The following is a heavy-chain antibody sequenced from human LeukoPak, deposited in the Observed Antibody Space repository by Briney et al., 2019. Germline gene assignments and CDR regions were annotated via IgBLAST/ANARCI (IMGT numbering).Heavy chain of an antibody. CDR2: VNESGST. CDR3: ARVKGFGESQYYYYMDV. CDR1: GGSFSGHY. V-gene: IGHV4-34*01. D-gene: IGHD3-10*01. J-gene: IGHJ6*03. Sequence: PSETLSLTCAVYGGSFSGHYWSWIRQPPGKGLEWIGEVNESGSTYYNPSLKSRVTTSVDTSKNQFSLKLSSVTAADTAVYYCARVKGFGESQYYYYMDVWGTGTTVTVSS.